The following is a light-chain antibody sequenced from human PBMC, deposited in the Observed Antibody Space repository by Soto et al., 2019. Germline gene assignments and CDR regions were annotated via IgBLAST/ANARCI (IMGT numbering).Light chain of an antibody. CDR3: QQRSNWPPVT. J-gene: IGKJ5*01. CDR1: QSVSSY. V-gene: IGKV3-11*01. CDR2: DAS. Sequence: EIVLTQSPATLSLSPGERAILSCRASQSVSSYLAWYQQKPVQAPRLLIYDASNRATGIPARFSGSGSGTDFTLTISSLEPEDFAVYYCQQRSNWPPVTFGQGTRLEIK.